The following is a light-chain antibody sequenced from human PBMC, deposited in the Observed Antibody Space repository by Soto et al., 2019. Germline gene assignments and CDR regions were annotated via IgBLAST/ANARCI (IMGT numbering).Light chain of an antibody. CDR1: SSDVGDGDF. CDR2: KVS. V-gene: IGLV2-14*01. Sequence: QSVLTQPASVSGSPRQSITISCTGTSSDVGDGDFVSWYQQRPGNAPKLMIYKVSNRPSGVSNGFSGSKSGNTASLTISGLQAEDEADYYCCSYTRIYTLVFGGGTKLPVL. J-gene: IGLJ3*02. CDR3: CSYTRIYTLV.